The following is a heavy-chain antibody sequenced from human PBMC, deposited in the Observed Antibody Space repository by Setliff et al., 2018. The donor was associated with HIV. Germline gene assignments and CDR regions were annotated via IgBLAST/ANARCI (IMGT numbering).Heavy chain of an antibody. J-gene: IGHJ4*02. CDR3: ARVEEWELPYSDY. Sequence: GGSLRLSCAASGFTSRDYWMHWVRQAPGMGLEWVSSISSSGRSIHYADSVKGRFTISRDDAKNSLFLQMSRLRSDDTAVYYCARVEEWELPYSDYWGQGTLVTVSS. CDR2: ISSSGRSI. D-gene: IGHD1-26*01. CDR1: GFTSRDYW. V-gene: IGHV3-21*04.